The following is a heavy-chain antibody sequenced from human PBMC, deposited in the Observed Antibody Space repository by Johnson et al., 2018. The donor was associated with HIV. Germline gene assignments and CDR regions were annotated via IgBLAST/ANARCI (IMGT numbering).Heavy chain of an antibody. V-gene: IGHV3-7*05. J-gene: IGHJ3*02. Sequence: VQLVESGGGVVQPGGSLRLSCGASGFTFSFYWMSWVRQAPGKGLEWVANIKQDGSEKYYVDSVKGRFTISRDNAKNSLYLQMNSLRVEDTAVYYCATQYNYRQPFDIWGQGTLVTVSS. D-gene: IGHD1-1*01. CDR1: GFTFSFYW. CDR3: ATQYNYRQPFDI. CDR2: IKQDGSEK.